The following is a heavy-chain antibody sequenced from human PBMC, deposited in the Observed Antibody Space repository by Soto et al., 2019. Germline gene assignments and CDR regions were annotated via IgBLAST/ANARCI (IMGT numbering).Heavy chain of an antibody. Sequence: SQTLSLTCAISGDSVSSNSAAWNWIRQSPSRGLEWLGRTYYRSKWYNDYAVSVKSRITINPDTSKNQFSLQLNSVTPEDTAVYYCARGRYTIFGVVIIGGWFDPWGQGTLVTVSS. CDR3: ARGRYTIFGVVIIGGWFDP. V-gene: IGHV6-1*01. CDR2: TYYRSKWYN. J-gene: IGHJ5*02. CDR1: GDSVSSNSAA. D-gene: IGHD3-3*01.